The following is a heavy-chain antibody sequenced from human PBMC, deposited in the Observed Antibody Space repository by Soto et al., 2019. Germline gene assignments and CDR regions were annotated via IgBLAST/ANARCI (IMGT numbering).Heavy chain of an antibody. CDR1: GFSLSTSGVG. Sequence: KESGPTLVKPTQTLTLTCPFSGFSLSTSGVGVGWIRQPPGKALEWLALIYWDDDKRYSPSLKSRLTITKDTSKNQVVLTMTNMDPVDTATYYCAHIVGWFGESPPPEHWGQGTLVTVSS. J-gene: IGHJ1*01. D-gene: IGHD3-10*01. V-gene: IGHV2-5*02. CDR2: IYWDDDK. CDR3: AHIVGWFGESPPPEH.